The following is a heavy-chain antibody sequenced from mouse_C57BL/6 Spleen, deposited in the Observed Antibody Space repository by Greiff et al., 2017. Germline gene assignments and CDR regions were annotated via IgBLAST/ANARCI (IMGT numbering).Heavy chain of an antibody. D-gene: IGHD4-1*01. CDR3: TRSTGIYWYFDV. J-gene: IGHJ1*03. V-gene: IGHV5-9-1*02. Sequence: EVKLVESGEGLVKPGGSLKLSCAASGFTFSSYAMSWVRQTPEKRLEWVAYISSGGDYIYYADTVKGRFTISRDNARNTLYLQMSSLKSEDTAMYYCTRSTGIYWYFDVWGTGTTVTVSS. CDR2: ISSGGDYI. CDR1: GFTFSSYA.